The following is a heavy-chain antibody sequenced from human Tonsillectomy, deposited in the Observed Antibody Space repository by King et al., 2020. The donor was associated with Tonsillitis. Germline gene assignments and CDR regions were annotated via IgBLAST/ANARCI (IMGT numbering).Heavy chain of an antibody. CDR2: INWNGGST. J-gene: IGHJ5*02. D-gene: IGHD4-11*01. V-gene: IGHV3-20*04. CDR1: GFTFDDYG. CDR3: ARDRTPDYRGSDWFDP. Sequence: QLVQSGGGVVRPGGSLRLSCAASGFTFDDYGMSWVRQAPGKGLEWVSGINWNGGSTGYADSVKGRFTISRDNAKNSLYLQMNSLRAEDTALYYCARDRTPDYRGSDWFDPWGQGTLVTVSS.